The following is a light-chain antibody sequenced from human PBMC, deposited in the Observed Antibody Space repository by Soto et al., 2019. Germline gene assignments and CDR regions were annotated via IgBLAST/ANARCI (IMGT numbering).Light chain of an antibody. CDR3: QQYGSPTWT. J-gene: IGKJ1*01. CDR1: QTVRSNY. V-gene: IGKV3-20*01. CDR2: GAS. Sequence: EIILTQSPDTLSLSPGERATLSCSASQTVRSNYLAWYQQKPGQAPRLLIYGASTRATGIPARFSGSGSGTEFTLTISRLEPEDFAVYYCQQYGSPTWTFGQGTKWIS.